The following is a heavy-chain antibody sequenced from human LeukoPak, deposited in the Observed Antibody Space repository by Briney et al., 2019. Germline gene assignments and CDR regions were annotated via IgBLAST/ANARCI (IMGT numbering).Heavy chain of an antibody. D-gene: IGHD5-24*01. Sequence: GGSLRLSCATSGFTFSTYAMSWVRQAPGKGLEWVSLISGSGSGSHYADSVKGRFTISRDNSKNILYLHMNSLRADDTAVYYCARSGTEDGYNIYFDHWGQGTLVTVSP. CDR1: GFTFSTYA. CDR2: ISGSGSGS. V-gene: IGHV3-23*01. CDR3: ARSGTEDGYNIYFDH. J-gene: IGHJ4*02.